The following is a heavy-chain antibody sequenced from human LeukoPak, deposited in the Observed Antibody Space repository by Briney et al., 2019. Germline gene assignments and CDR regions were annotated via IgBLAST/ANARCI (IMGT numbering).Heavy chain of an antibody. D-gene: IGHD1-26*01. J-gene: IGHJ4*02. V-gene: IGHV3-30*02. CDR2: IRYDGRNK. CDR1: GFTFSSYG. Sequence: GGSLRLSCAASGFTFSSYGMHWVRQAPGKGLEWVAFIRYDGRNKYYADSVKGRFTISRDNSKNTLYLQMNSLRAEDTAVYYCAKADSGTYYGLGDYFDYWGQGTLVTVSS. CDR3: AKADSGTYYGLGDYFDY.